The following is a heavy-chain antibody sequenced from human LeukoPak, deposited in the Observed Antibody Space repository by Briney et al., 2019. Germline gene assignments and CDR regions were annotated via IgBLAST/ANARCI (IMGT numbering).Heavy chain of an antibody. CDR3: ASRVVPAAIDYYYYYMDV. D-gene: IGHD2-2*02. CDR2: IYYSGST. Sequence: PSETLSLTCTVSGGSISSSSYYWGWIRQPPGKGLEWIGSIYYSGSTYYNPSLKSRVTISVDTSKNQFSLKLSSVTAAGTAVYYCASRVVPAAIDYYYYYMDVWGKGTTVTVSS. J-gene: IGHJ6*03. V-gene: IGHV4-39*07. CDR1: GGSISSSSYY.